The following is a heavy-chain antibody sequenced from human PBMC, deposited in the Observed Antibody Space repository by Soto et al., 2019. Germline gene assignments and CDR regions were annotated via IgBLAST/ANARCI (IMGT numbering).Heavy chain of an antibody. CDR2: ISYDGSNK. V-gene: IGHV3-30-3*01. D-gene: IGHD6-19*01. J-gene: IGHJ4*02. CDR1: GFTFSSYA. CDR3: ARSPAVAGTPFDY. Sequence: HPGGSLRLSCAASGFTFSSYAMHWVRQAPGKGLEWVAFISYDGSNKYYADSVKGRFTISRDNSKNTLYLQMNSLRAEDTAVYYCARSPAVAGTPFDYWGQGTLVTVSS.